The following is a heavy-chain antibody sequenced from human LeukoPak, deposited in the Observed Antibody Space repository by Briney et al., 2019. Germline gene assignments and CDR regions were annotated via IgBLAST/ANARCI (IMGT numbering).Heavy chain of an antibody. CDR2: ISGSGGST. Sequence: GGSLRLSCAASGFTFSSYALTWVRQAPGKGLEWVSAISGSGGSTYYADSVKGRFTTSRDNSKNTLYLQMNSLRAEDTAVYYCAKATGTFYYFDYWGQGTLVTVSS. J-gene: IGHJ4*02. CDR1: GFTFSSYA. D-gene: IGHD1-1*01. V-gene: IGHV3-23*01. CDR3: AKATGTFYYFDY.